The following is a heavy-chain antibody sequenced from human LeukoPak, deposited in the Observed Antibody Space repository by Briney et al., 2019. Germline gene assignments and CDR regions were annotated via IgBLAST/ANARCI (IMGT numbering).Heavy chain of an antibody. V-gene: IGHV3-23*01. Sequence: PGGSLRLSCAASGLTFSSYAMSWVRQAPGKGLEWVSGISGSGYTTYYADSVKGRFTISRDNSKNTLYLQMNSLRAEDTAVYYCAKIAAGDLYCSGGSCSYYYMDVWGKGTTVTVSS. CDR1: GLTFSSYA. J-gene: IGHJ6*03. CDR2: ISGSGYTT. CDR3: AKIAAGDLYCSGGSCSYYYMDV. D-gene: IGHD2-15*01.